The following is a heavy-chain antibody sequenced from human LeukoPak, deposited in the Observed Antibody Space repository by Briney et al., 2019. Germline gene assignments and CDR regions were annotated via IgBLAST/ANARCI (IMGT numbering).Heavy chain of an antibody. D-gene: IGHD3-22*01. CDR3: ARVGYYDSSGYPTYFDY. CDR2: IIPIFGTA. CDR1: GGTFSSYA. Sequence: PVKVSCKASGGTFSSYAISWVRQAPGQGLEWMGGIIPIFGTANYAQKFQGRVTITADASTSTAYMELSSLRSEETPVYYCARVGYYDSSGYPTYFDYWGQGTLVTVSS. V-gene: IGHV1-69*01. J-gene: IGHJ4*02.